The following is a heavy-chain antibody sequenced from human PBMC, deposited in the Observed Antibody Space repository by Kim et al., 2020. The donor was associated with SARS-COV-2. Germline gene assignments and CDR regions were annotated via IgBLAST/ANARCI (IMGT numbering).Heavy chain of an antibody. J-gene: IGHJ1*01. Sequence: GGSLRLSCAASGFTFSSYAMHWVRQAPGKGLEWVAVISYDGSNKYYADSVKGRFTISRNNSKNTLYLQMNSLRAEDTAVYYCARDEVEYYYGSGSRTSFQHWGQGTLVTVSS. CDR3: ARDEVEYYYGSGSRTSFQH. V-gene: IGHV3-30*04. CDR1: GFTFSSYA. CDR2: ISYDGSNK. D-gene: IGHD3-10*01.